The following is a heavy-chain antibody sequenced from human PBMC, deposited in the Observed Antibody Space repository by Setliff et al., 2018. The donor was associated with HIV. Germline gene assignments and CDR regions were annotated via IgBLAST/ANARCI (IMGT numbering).Heavy chain of an antibody. D-gene: IGHD6-13*01. CDR1: GASINSYY. V-gene: IGHV4-4*09. CDR3: ARESLAVGTRWFDP. Sequence: SETLSLTCTVSGASINSYYWNWIRQPPGKGLEWIGFIFATGDTKYNPSLQSRVSMSIDTSKNQFSLKLRSVTAADTAIYYCARESLAVGTRWFDPWGQGTLVTVSS. J-gene: IGHJ5*02. CDR2: IFATGDT.